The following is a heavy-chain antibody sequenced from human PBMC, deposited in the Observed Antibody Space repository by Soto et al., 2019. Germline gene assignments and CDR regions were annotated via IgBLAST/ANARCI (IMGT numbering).Heavy chain of an antibody. D-gene: IGHD3-10*01. CDR2: MYGAGLT. Sequence: SETLSLTCTVYGGSISSGDYSWSWIRQPPGKGLEWIGYMYGAGLTYYNPSLKSRVTISVDKSKNQFSLNLSSVTAADAALYYCARAPSGPSPRWDVWGQGPQVPVSP. J-gene: IGHJ4*01. CDR3: ARAPSGPSPRWDV. CDR1: GGSISSGDYS. V-gene: IGHV4-30-2*01.